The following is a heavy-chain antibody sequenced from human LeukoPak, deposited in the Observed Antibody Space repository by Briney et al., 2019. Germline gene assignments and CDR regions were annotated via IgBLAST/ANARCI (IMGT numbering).Heavy chain of an antibody. CDR2: ISSDSTYI. CDR1: GFTFSTYT. D-gene: IGHD4-17*01. J-gene: IGHJ4*02. CDR3: ARELVNYGDYKSYFDY. V-gene: IGHV3-21*01. Sequence: GGSLRLSCAASGFTFSTYTMNWVRQIPGRGLEWVSCISSDSTYIHYADSVKGRFTISRDNAKNSLYLQMNSLRAEDTAVYYCARELVNYGDYKSYFDYWGQGTLVTVSS.